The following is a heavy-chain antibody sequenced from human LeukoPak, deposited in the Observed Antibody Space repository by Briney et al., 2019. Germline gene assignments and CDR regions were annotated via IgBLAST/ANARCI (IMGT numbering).Heavy chain of an antibody. J-gene: IGHJ4*02. D-gene: IGHD3-10*01. V-gene: IGHV1-24*01. CDR1: GYTLTELS. CDR2: FDPEDGET. CDR3: ATDRHKGLWFGELSD. Sequence: ASVKVSCKVSGYTLTELSMHWVRQAPGKGLEWMGGFDPEDGETIYAQKFQGRVAMTEDTSTDTAYMELSSLRSEDTAVYYCATDRHKGLWFGELSDWGQGTLVTVSS.